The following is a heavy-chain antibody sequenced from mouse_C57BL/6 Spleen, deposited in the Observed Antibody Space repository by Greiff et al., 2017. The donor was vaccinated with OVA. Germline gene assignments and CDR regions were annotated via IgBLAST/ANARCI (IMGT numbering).Heavy chain of an antibody. CDR3: ARGDWYFDV. V-gene: IGHV1-61*01. Sequence: QVQLKQPGAELVRPGSSVKLSCKASGYTFTSYWMDWVKQRPGQGLECIGNIYPSDSETHYNQKFKDKATLTVDKSSSTAYMQLSSLTSEDSAVYYCARGDWYFDVWGTGTTVTVSS. CDR1: GYTFTSYW. J-gene: IGHJ1*03. CDR2: IYPSDSET.